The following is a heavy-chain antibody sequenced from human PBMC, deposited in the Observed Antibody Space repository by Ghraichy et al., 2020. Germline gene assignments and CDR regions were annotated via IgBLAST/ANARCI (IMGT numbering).Heavy chain of an antibody. Sequence: GESLNISCAASGFTVSSNYMSWVRQAPGKGLEWVSVIYSGGSTYYADSVKGRFTISRDNSKNTLYLQMNSLRAEDTAVYYCAREDYYYGMDVWGQGTTVTVSS. J-gene: IGHJ6*02. CDR2: IYSGGST. V-gene: IGHV3-53*01. CDR3: AREDYYYGMDV. CDR1: GFTVSSNY.